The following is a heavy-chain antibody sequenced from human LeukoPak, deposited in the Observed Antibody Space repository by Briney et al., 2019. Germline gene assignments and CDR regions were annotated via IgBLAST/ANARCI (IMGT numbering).Heavy chain of an antibody. CDR1: GFTFSDFH. V-gene: IGHV3-11*01. J-gene: IGHJ4*02. Sequence: PGGSLRLSCAASGFTFSDFHMSWIRQAPGKGLEWVSYISGSAVTTYYAASVKGRFTSSRDNAKNSLYLQMNSLRAEDTAVYYCAREGSSSWFVNSWGQGTLVTLSS. CDR2: ISGSAVTT. CDR3: AREGSSSWFVNS. D-gene: IGHD6-13*01.